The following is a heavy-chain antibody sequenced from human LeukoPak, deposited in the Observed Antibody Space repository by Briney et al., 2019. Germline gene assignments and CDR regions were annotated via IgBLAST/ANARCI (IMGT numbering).Heavy chain of an antibody. V-gene: IGHV4-34*01. CDR2: INHSGST. CDR1: GGSFSGYY. J-gene: IGHJ6*02. CDR3: ARRAVFYYYYYYGMDV. D-gene: IGHD6-19*01. Sequence: SETLSLTCAVYGGSFSGYYWSWIRQPPGKGLEWIGEINHSGSTNYNPSLKSRVTTSVDTSKNQFSLKLSSVTAADTAVYYCARRAVFYYYYYYGMDVWGQGTRSPSP.